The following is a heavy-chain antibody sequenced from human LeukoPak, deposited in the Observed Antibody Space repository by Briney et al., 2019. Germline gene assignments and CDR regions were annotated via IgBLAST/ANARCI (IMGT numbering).Heavy chain of an antibody. Sequence: GGSLRLSCAAPGFTFSSDAMSWVRQAPGKGLEWVSTISGSSFTTFDADSVKGRFTISRDNSKNTLYLQMSSLRAEDTAVYYCAKHWGTTVTYFDYWGQGALVTVSS. D-gene: IGHD4-11*01. J-gene: IGHJ4*02. CDR1: GFTFSSDA. CDR3: AKHWGTTVTYFDY. V-gene: IGHV3-23*01. CDR2: ISGSSFTT.